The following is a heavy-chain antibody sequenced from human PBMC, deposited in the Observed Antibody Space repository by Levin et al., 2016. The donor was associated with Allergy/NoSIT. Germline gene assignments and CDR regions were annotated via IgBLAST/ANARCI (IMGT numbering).Heavy chain of an antibody. CDR3: AKDRGGLLHREPRGTFDY. Sequence: GESLKISCAASGFTFSSYAMSWVRQAPGKGLEWVSAISGSGGSTYYADSVKGRFTISRDNSKNTLYLQMNSLRAEDTAVYYCAKDRGGLLHREPRGTFDYWGQGTLVTVSS. CDR2: ISGSGGST. V-gene: IGHV3-23*01. J-gene: IGHJ4*02. D-gene: IGHD2-2*02. CDR1: GFTFSSYA.